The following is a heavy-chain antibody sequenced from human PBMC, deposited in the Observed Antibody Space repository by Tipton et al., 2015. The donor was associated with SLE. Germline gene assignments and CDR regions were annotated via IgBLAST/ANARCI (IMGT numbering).Heavy chain of an antibody. Sequence: TLSLTCTVSGGSISSGDYYWSWIRQPPGKGLEWIGYIYYSGSTYYNPSLKSRVTISVDTSKNQFSLKLSSVTAADTAVYYCARDAGVRGGRAFDIWGQGTMVTVSS. CDR3: ARDAGVRGGRAFDI. CDR2: IYYSGST. V-gene: IGHV4-30-4*01. J-gene: IGHJ3*02. CDR1: GGSISSGDYY. D-gene: IGHD3-10*01.